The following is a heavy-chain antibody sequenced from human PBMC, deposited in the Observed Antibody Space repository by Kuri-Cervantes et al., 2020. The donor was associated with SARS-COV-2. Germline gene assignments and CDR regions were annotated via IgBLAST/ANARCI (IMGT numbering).Heavy chain of an antibody. Sequence: GESLKISCAASGFTFSSYAMSWVRQAPGKGLEWVSAISGSGDTTYYADSVKGRFTISRDNSNNTLYLQLNSLRGEDTAVYYCAKLFGVVVAGTLDYWGQGTLVTVSS. CDR3: AKLFGVVVAGTLDY. CDR2: ISGSGDTT. J-gene: IGHJ4*02. CDR1: GFTFSSYA. D-gene: IGHD2-15*01. V-gene: IGHV3-23*01.